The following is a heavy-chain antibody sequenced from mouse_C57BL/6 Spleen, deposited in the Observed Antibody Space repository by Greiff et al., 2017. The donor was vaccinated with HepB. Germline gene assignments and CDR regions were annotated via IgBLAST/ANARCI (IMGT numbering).Heavy chain of an antibody. CDR1: GYSITSGYY. J-gene: IGHJ4*01. D-gene: IGHD1-1*01. CDR3: AREGYYYGGAMGY. Sequence: EVQLQESGPGLVKPSQSLSLTCSVTGYSITSGYYWNWIRQFPGNKLEWMGYISYDGSNNYNPSLKNRISITRDTSKNQFFLKLNSVTTEDTATYYCAREGYYYGGAMGYWGQGTSVTVSS. CDR2: ISYDGSN. V-gene: IGHV3-6*01.